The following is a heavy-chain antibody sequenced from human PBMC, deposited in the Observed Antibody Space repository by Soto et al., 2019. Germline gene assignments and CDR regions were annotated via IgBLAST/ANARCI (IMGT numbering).Heavy chain of an antibody. J-gene: IGHJ4*02. V-gene: IGHV3-30*18. Sequence: QVQLVESGGGVVQPGRSLRLSCAASGFTFSSYGMHWVRQAPGKGLEWVAVISYDGSNKYYADSVKGRFPISRDNSKNTLYLQMNSLRAEDTAVYYCAKDLVAAAGTALGGQGTLVTVSS. CDR2: ISYDGSNK. CDR1: GFTFSSYG. D-gene: IGHD6-13*01. CDR3: AKDLVAAAGTAL.